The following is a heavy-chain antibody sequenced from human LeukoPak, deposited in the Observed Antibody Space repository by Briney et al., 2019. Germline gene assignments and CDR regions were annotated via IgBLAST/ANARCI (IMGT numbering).Heavy chain of an antibody. CDR1: GYSISSGFY. D-gene: IGHD2-21*01. J-gene: IGHJ4*02. CDR2: IYHSGST. Sequence: SETLSLTCAVSGYSISSGFYWGWIRQPPGKGLELIGTIYHSGSTYYKPSLKSRVTISVDTSKNQFSLKLSSVTAADTAVYYCARQGPYCGGDCSNYFDYWGQGTLVSVSS. V-gene: IGHV4-38-2*01. CDR3: ARQGPYCGGDCSNYFDY.